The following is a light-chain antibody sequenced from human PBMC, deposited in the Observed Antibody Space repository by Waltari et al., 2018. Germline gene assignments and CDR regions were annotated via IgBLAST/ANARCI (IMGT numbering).Light chain of an antibody. J-gene: IGKJ2*02. CDR2: WAS. Sequence: DIVMTQSPDSLAVSLGERATINCKSSESVIYDSDNKNYLAWYQQKPGQPPKLLIHWASSRESGVPDRFSGSGSGTDFTLTISSLQAEDVAVYYCQQYLSAPRTFGQGTVLEIK. CDR1: ESVIYDSDNKNY. CDR3: QQYLSAPRT. V-gene: IGKV4-1*01.